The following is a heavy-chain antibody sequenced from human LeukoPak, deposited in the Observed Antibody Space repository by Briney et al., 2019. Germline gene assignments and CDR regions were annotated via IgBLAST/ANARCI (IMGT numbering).Heavy chain of an antibody. V-gene: IGHV3-30*04. D-gene: IGHD3-10*01. Sequence: GGSLRLSCAASGFTFSLFAMHWVRQSPGKGLEWVAAISYDGKDKFYADSVQGRFTFSRDNSKNTLSLQMNSLRPEDSAIYYCTRAPVISWPYGSGTYYLDVWGEGTTVTVSS. CDR1: GFTFSLFA. CDR2: ISYDGKDK. CDR3: TRAPVISWPYGSGTYYLDV. J-gene: IGHJ6*03.